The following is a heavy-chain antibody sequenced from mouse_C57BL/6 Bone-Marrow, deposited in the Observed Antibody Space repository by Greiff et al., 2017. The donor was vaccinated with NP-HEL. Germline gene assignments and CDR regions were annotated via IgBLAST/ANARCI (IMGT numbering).Heavy chain of an antibody. V-gene: IGHV1-22*01. D-gene: IGHD1-1*01. Sequence: VQLQQSGPELVKPGASVKMSCKASGYTFTDYNMHWVKQSHGKSLEWIGYINPNNGGTSYNQKFKGKATLTVNKSSSTAYMELRSLTSEDSAVYYCAREGLLVYYFDYWGQGTTLTVSS. CDR2: INPNNGGT. J-gene: IGHJ2*01. CDR1: GYTFTDYN. CDR3: AREGLLVYYFDY.